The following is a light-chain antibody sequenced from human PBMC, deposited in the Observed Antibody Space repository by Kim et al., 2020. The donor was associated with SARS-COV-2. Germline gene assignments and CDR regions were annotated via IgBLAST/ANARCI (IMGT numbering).Light chain of an antibody. V-gene: IGLV3-19*01. Sequence: SSELTQDPAVSAALGQTVRITCPGASIRTYYASWYQQKPGQAPVLVIYDKNNRPSGILDRFSGSSSGDTTSFTITGTQAEDEADYYCHSRDSSGNHGVFG. CDR2: DKN. J-gene: IGLJ3*02. CDR1: SIRTYY. CDR3: HSRDSSGNHGV.